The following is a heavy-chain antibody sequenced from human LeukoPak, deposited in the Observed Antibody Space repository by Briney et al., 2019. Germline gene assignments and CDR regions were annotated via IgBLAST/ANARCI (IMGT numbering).Heavy chain of an antibody. CDR1: GGSFSGYY. D-gene: IGHD1-1*01. V-gene: IGHV4-34*01. CDR3: AIQLERLYLYAFDI. CDR2: INHSGST. Sequence: PSETLSLTCAVYGGSFSGYYWSWIRQPPGKGLEWIGEINHSGSTNYNPPLKSRVTISVDTSKNQFSLKLSSVTAADTAVYYCAIQLERLYLYAFDIWGQGTMVTVSS. J-gene: IGHJ3*02.